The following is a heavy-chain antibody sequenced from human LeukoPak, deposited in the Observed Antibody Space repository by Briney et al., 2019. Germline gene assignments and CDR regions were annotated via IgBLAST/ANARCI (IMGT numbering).Heavy chain of an antibody. Sequence: ASVKVSCTPSGFTFSDYGISWVRQAPRQGLEWMGWISVYNGNTHYAQKLQDRVTMTTDTSTSTAYMELRSRSSDETAVYYCACHNRRDCSPISCYRFGNWGQGTLVAVSP. CDR1: GFTFSDYG. D-gene: IGHD2-2*01. CDR2: ISVYNGNT. J-gene: IGHJ4*02. V-gene: IGHV1-18*01. CDR3: ACHNRRDCSPISCYRFGN.